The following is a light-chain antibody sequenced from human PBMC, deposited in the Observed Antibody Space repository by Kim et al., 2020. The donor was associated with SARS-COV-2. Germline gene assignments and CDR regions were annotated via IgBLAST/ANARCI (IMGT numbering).Light chain of an antibody. J-gene: IGKJ1*01. V-gene: IGKV1-5*03. CDR3: QQYNSLS. Sequence: LSASVGDRVTITCRDSQSISSWLAWYQQKPGKAPKLLIYKASSLQSGVPSRFSGSGSGTEFTLTISSLQPDDFATYYCQQYNSLSFGQGTKVDIK. CDR2: KAS. CDR1: QSISSW.